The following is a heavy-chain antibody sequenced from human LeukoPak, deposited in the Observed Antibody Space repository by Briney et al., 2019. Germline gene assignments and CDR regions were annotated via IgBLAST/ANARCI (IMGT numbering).Heavy chain of an antibody. V-gene: IGHV1-18*01. CDR1: GYSFTSSG. D-gene: IGHD5-24*01. CDR2: ISAYNGNT. J-gene: IGHJ3*02. Sequence: ASVKVSCKASGYSFTSSGISWVRQAPGQGLEWMGWISAYNGNTNYAQKLQGRVTMSTDTSTSTGYMELRSLRSDDTAVYYCARGLQETLAWLKALSAFDIWGQGTMVTVSS. CDR3: ARGLQETLAWLKALSAFDI.